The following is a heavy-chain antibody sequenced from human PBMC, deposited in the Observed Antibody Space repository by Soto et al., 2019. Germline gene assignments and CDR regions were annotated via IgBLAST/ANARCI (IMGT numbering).Heavy chain of an antibody. D-gene: IGHD4-17*01. CDR3: ARDNIDYGDYVPPLDY. CDR2: ISSSGSTI. CDR1: GFTFSDYY. Sequence: QVQLVESGGGLVKPGGSLILSCAASGFTFSDYYMSWIRQAPGKGLEWVSYISSSGSTIYYADSVKGRFTISRDNAKNSLYLQMNSMRAEDTAVYYCARDNIDYGDYVPPLDYCGQGTLVTVSS. J-gene: IGHJ4*02. V-gene: IGHV3-11*01.